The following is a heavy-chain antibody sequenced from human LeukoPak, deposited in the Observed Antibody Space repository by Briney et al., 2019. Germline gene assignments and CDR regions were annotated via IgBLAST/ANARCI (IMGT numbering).Heavy chain of an antibody. Sequence: GGSLRLSCAASGFTFSSYSMNWVRQAPGKGLEWVSYISSSSSTIYYADSVKGRFTISRDNAKNSLYLQMNSLRAEDTAVYYCARGRVFGYSSDDAFDIWGQGTMVTVSS. D-gene: IGHD5-18*01. V-gene: IGHV3-48*04. CDR2: ISSSSSTI. CDR1: GFTFSSYS. CDR3: ARGRVFGYSSDDAFDI. J-gene: IGHJ3*02.